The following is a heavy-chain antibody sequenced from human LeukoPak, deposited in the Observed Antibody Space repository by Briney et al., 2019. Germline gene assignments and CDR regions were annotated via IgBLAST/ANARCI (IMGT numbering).Heavy chain of an antibody. CDR1: GGSISSGGYY. V-gene: IGHV4-30-2*01. Sequence: ASETLSLTCTVSGGSISSGGYYWSWIRQPPGKGLEWIGYIYHSGSTYYNPSLKSRVTISVDGSKNQFSLKLSSVTAADTAVYYCARDPGYGGNPASGYWGQGTLVTVSS. CDR3: ARDPGYGGNPASGY. J-gene: IGHJ4*02. D-gene: IGHD4-23*01. CDR2: IYHSGST.